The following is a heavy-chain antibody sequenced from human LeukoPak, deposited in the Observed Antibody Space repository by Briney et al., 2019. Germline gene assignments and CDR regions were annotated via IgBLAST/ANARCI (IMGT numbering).Heavy chain of an antibody. D-gene: IGHD5-18*01. Sequence: GASVKVSCKASGGTFSSYAISWVRQAPGQGLEWMGGIIPIFGTANYAQKFQGRVTSTTDESTSTAYMELSSLRSEDTAVYYCASGRRDVDTAMDPNSRWHAFDIWGQGTMVTVSS. V-gene: IGHV1-69*05. J-gene: IGHJ3*02. CDR3: ASGRRDVDTAMDPNSRWHAFDI. CDR2: IIPIFGTA. CDR1: GGTFSSYA.